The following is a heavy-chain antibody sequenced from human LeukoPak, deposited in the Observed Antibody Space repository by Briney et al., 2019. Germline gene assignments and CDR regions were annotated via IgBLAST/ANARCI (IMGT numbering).Heavy chain of an antibody. D-gene: IGHD2-15*01. CDR1: GGSISSYF. CDR3: ARYQVAADYYFDY. CDR2: IYYRGGS. V-gene: IGHV4-59*01. Sequence: SETLSLTCTVSGGSISSYFWSWIRQPPGKGLEWIGYIYYRGGSNYNSSLQSGNTISVETYSMQFAVKLGSESAGDSAVYYCARYQVAADYYFDYWGRGTLVTVSS. J-gene: IGHJ4*02.